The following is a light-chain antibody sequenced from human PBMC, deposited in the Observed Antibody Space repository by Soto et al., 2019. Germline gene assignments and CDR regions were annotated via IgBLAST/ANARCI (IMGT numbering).Light chain of an antibody. Sequence: QSVLTQPPSASGTPGKRVTISCSGSSSNIGSNYVYWYQQLPGTAPKLLIYRNNQRPSGVPDRFSGSKSGTSASLAISGLRSEDEADYYCAAWDDSLSGSWVFGGGTQLTVL. CDR2: RNN. CDR3: AAWDDSLSGSWV. CDR1: SSNIGSNY. V-gene: IGLV1-47*01. J-gene: IGLJ3*02.